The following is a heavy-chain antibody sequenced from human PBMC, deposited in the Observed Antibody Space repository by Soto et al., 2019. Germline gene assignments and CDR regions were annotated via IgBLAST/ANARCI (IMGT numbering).Heavy chain of an antibody. CDR3: ARGQGKYYYDSSGYYHLDY. J-gene: IGHJ4*02. D-gene: IGHD3-22*01. V-gene: IGHV1-69*06. CDR2: IIPIFGTA. CDR1: GGTFSSYA. Sequence: SVKVSCKASGGTFSSYAISWVRQAPGQGLEWMGGIIPIFGTANYAQKFQGRVTITADKSTSTAYMELSSLRSEDTAVYYCARGQGKYYYDSSGYYHLDYWGQGTLVTVSS.